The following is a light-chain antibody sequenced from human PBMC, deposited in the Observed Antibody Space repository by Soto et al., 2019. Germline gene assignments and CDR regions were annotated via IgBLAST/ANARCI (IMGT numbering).Light chain of an antibody. CDR2: DN. CDR3: AAWEASLNGVV. Sequence: QSVLTQPPSASGTPGLRVTFSCSGSSSNIGSNPVSWYQLLPGTAPKLLIYDNERPSGVPDRFAGSKSGTSASLAISGLQSEDEADYYCAAWEASLNGVVFGGGTKLTVL. CDR1: SSNIGSNP. J-gene: IGLJ2*01. V-gene: IGLV1-44*01.